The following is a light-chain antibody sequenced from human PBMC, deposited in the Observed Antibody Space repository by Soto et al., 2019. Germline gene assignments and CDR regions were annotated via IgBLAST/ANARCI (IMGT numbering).Light chain of an antibody. J-gene: IGKJ1*01. CDR3: QQYNSYSWT. CDR2: DAS. Sequence: DTQMTQSPSTLSASVGDRVTITCRASQSISSWSAWYQQKPGKAPKLLIYDASSLESGVPSRFSGSGSGTEFTLTISSLQPDDFATYYCQQYNSYSWTFGQGTKVDIK. V-gene: IGKV1-5*01. CDR1: QSISSW.